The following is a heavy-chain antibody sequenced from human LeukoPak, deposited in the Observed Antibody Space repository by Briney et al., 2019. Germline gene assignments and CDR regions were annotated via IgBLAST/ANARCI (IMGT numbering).Heavy chain of an antibody. J-gene: IGHJ4*02. CDR3: ASQGNYYGSEDY. Sequence: SETLSLTCAVYGGSFSGYYWSWIRQPPGKGLEWIGEINHSGSTNYNPSLKGRVTISVDTSKNQFSLKLSSVTAADTAVYYCASQGNYYGSEDYWGQGTLVTVSS. CDR2: INHSGST. V-gene: IGHV4-34*01. D-gene: IGHD3-10*01. CDR1: GGSFSGYY.